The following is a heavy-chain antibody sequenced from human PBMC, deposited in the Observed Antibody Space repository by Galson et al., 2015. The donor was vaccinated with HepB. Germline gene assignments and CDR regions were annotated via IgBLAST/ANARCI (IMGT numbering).Heavy chain of an antibody. CDR3: APYEDKWKGRGVGK. Sequence: SLRLSCAGSGITFSSYWWDWVRQVPGKGLVWISSIKKDGITTNYADSVKGRFTISRDNARKTLYLQMNDLRVEDTAIYYCAPYEDKWKGRGVGKWGQGILVTVSS. D-gene: IGHD1-1*01. CDR1: GITFSSYW. V-gene: IGHV3-74*01. J-gene: IGHJ1*01. CDR2: IKKDGITT.